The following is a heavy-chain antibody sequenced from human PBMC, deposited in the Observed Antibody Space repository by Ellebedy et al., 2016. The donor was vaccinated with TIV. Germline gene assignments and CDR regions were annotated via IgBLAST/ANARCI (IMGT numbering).Heavy chain of an antibody. CDR2: IQQDGSDK. J-gene: IGHJ4*02. D-gene: IGHD5-12*01. CDR3: AKDNYAGYDWLGGNSFDS. Sequence: GGSLRLXXAASGFTFSGYWMSWVRQAPGKGLEWAANIQQDGSDKYFVDSVKGRFTISRDNARNSLYLQMNSLRAEDTAMYYCAKDNYAGYDWLGGNSFDSWGQGTLVTVSS. V-gene: IGHV3-7*03. CDR1: GFTFSGYW.